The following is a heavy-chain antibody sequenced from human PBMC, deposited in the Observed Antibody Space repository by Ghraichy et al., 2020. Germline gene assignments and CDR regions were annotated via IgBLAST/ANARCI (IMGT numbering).Heavy chain of an antibody. CDR1: GFGFSHAW. J-gene: IGHJ5*02. D-gene: IGHD3-16*01. CDR2: TKSYIEGLTT. Sequence: GGSLRLSCAASGFGFSHAWMTWVRQAPGKGLEWVARTKSYIEGLTTDYAAPVKGRFTISRDDSKNILYLQMDSLKIEDTALYYCARDVRYSLGDPEGWFDPWGQGTLVIVSS. V-gene: IGHV3-15*01. CDR3: ARDVRYSLGDPEGWFDP.